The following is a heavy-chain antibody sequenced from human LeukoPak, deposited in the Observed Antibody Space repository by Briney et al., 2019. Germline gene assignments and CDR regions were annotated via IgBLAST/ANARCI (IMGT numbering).Heavy chain of an antibody. V-gene: IGHV4-34*01. CDR1: GGSFSGYY. Sequence: SETLSLTCAVYGGSFSGYYWSWIRQPPGKGLEWIGEINHSGSTNYNPSLKSRVTISVDTSKNQFSLKLSSVTAADTAVYYCARGGYYYDSSGYSNWFDPWGQGTLVTVSS. CDR3: ARGGYYYDSSGYSNWFDP. D-gene: IGHD3-22*01. CDR2: INHSGST. J-gene: IGHJ5*02.